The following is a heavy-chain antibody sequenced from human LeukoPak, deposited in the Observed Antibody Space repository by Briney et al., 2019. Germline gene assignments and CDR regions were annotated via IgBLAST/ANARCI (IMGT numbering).Heavy chain of an antibody. V-gene: IGHV3-21*01. Sequence: TGGSLRLSCAASGFTFSSYSMNWVRQAPGKGLEWVSSISSSSSYIYYADSVKGRFTISRDNAKNSLYLQMNSLRAEDTAVYYCASNRMLGALDIWGQGTMVTVSS. J-gene: IGHJ3*02. CDR1: GFTFSSYS. CDR3: ASNRMLGALDI. D-gene: IGHD2/OR15-2a*01. CDR2: ISSSSSYI.